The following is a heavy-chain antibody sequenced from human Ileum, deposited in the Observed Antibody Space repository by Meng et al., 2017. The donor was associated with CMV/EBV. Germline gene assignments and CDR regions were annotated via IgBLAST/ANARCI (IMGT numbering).Heavy chain of an antibody. CDR1: GFTFDDYS. CDR3: ARDGH. V-gene: IGHV3-43*01. J-gene: IGHJ4*02. CDR2: INWDGTNT. Sequence: EVPFVESWGLVVQPGVSLRLSCAASGFTFDDYSMHWVRQRPGKGLEWISIINWDGTNTDYADSVRGRFTISRDNSRNSLYLEMNSLRTEDTAFYFCARDGHWGQGTLVTVSS.